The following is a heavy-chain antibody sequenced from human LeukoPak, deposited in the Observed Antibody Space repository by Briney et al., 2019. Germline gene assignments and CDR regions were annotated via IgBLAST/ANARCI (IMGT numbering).Heavy chain of an antibody. CDR1: GFSFRTYG. V-gene: IGHV3-33*01. D-gene: IGHD6-13*01. J-gene: IGHJ4*02. CDR3: ARRPGIAAAGIDY. CDR2: MWFDGSNE. Sequence: GGSLRLSCAASGFSFRTYGMHWVRQAPGKGLEWVAVMWFDGSNENYADSVKGRFTISRDISKNTVYLQLNSLRVEDTAVYYRARRPGIAAAGIDYWGQGTLVTVSS.